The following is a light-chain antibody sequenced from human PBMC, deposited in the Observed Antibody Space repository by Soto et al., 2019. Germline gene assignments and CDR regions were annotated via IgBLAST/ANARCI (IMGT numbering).Light chain of an antibody. CDR1: QSVSSNY. J-gene: IGKJ1*01. V-gene: IGKV3-20*01. CDR3: QQYGSSTRT. Sequence: EIVLTQSPDTLSVCPGERPTLSGRASQSVSSNYLTWYQQKHGQAPRLVIYGASSRATGIPDRFSGSGSGTDGTITISRLQTEDVAVYYCQQYGSSTRTFGQGTKVDIK. CDR2: GAS.